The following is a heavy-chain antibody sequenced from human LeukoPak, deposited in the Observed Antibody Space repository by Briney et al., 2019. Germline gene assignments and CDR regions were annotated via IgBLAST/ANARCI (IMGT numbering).Heavy chain of an antibody. D-gene: IGHD4/OR15-4a*01. CDR3: ARLADGANTRVDS. CDR2: IFYTGRA. CDR1: RGSISPDH. V-gene: IGHV4-59*08. J-gene: IGHJ4*02. Sequence: SETLSLTCTVSRGSISPDHCAWIRQPPGKGLEWIGYIFYTGRAKYNPSLEGRATLTVDMSKNQVSLKLSSVTAADTAMYYCARLADGANTRVDSWGQGTLVTVSS.